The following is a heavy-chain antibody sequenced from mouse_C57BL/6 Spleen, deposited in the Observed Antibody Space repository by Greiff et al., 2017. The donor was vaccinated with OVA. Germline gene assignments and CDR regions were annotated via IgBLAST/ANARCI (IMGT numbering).Heavy chain of an antibody. CDR3: ARGSLWSFDY. V-gene: IGHV5-17*01. CDR1: GFTFSDYG. Sequence: EVKLVESGGGLVKPGGSLKLSCAASGFTFSDYGMHWVRQAPEKGLEWVAYISSGSSTISYADTVKGRFTISRDNAKNTLFLQMTSLRSEDTAMYYCARGSLWSFDYWGQGTTLTVSS. J-gene: IGHJ2*01. D-gene: IGHD1-1*02. CDR2: ISSGSSTI.